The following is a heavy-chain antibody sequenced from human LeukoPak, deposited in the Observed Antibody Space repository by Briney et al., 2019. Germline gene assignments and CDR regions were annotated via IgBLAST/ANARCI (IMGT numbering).Heavy chain of an antibody. J-gene: IGHJ5*02. CDR2: INHSGST. CDR3: ARGGNYGSYP. CDR1: GVSFSGYY. D-gene: IGHD3-10*01. Sequence: SETLSLTCAVYGVSFSGYYWSWIRQPPGKGLEWIGEINHSGSTNYNPSLKSRVTISADTSKNQFSLKLSSVTAADTAVYYCARGGNYGSYPWGQGTLVTVSS. V-gene: IGHV4-34*01.